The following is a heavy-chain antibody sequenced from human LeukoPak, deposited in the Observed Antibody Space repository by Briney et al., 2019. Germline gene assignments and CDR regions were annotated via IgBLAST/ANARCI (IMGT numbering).Heavy chain of an antibody. CDR2: INERGGA. CDR3: VATGR. CDR1: GLALREYH. J-gene: IGHJ4*02. Sequence: GGSLRLSCVGSGLALREYHVTWVRQAPGKGLEWVSDINERGGANCADSVKGRFTISRDNAKSSVYLEMKRLRVEDTAMYYCVATGRWGQGALVSVSS. V-gene: IGHV3-11*04.